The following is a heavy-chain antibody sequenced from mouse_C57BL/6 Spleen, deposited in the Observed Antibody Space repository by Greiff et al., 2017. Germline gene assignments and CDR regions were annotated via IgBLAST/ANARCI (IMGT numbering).Heavy chain of an antibody. J-gene: IGHJ1*03. V-gene: IGHV1-52*01. CDR3: ARSLVYYVYGGEYFDV. CDR1: GYTFTSYW. D-gene: IGHD2-2*01. Sequence: VQLQQSGAELVRPGSSVKLSCKASGYTFTSYWMHWVKQRPIQGLEWIGNIDPSDSETHYNQKFKDKATWTVDKSSSTAYMQLSSLTSEDSAVYYGARSLVYYVYGGEYFDVWGTGTTVTVSS. CDR2: IDPSDSET.